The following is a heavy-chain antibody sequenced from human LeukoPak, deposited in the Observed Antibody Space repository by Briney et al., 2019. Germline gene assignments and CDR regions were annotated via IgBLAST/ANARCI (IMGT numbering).Heavy chain of an antibody. V-gene: IGHV3-48*03. CDR2: ISSSGSTI. CDR3: ARDYYYYYMDV. J-gene: IGHJ6*03. CDR1: GFTFTSYE. Sequence: SAGSLRLSCAASGFTFTSYEMNWVRQDPGEGVEWVSYISSSGSTIYYADSVKGRFTISRDNAKNSLYLQMNSLRAEDTAVYYCARDYYYYYMDVWGKGTTVTVSS.